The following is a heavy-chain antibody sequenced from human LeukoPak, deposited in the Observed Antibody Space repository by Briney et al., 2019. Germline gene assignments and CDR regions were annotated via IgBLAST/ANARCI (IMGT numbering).Heavy chain of an antibody. CDR1: GFTFSSYA. Sequence: GGSLRLSCAASGFTFSSYATSWVRQAPGKGLEWVSAISGSGGSTYYADSVKGRFTISRDNSKNTLYLQMNSLRAEDTAVYYCAKDQIRYGSGSLYFDYWGQGTLVTVSS. V-gene: IGHV3-23*01. D-gene: IGHD3-10*01. CDR2: ISGSGGST. J-gene: IGHJ4*02. CDR3: AKDQIRYGSGSLYFDY.